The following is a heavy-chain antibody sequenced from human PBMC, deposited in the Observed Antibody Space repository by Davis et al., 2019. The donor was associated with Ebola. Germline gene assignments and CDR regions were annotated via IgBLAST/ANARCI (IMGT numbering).Heavy chain of an antibody. D-gene: IGHD3-9*01. V-gene: IGHV3-23*01. Sequence: PGGSLRLSCAASGFVFRNYDMRWVRQVPGKGLEWVSTVSGSGGHTHYSDSVKGRFTISRDNSKSTLSLQMNSLRVEDTAVYYCVVINYDFLTGYFQDYWGQGTFVTVSS. CDR2: VSGSGGHT. CDR3: VVINYDFLTGYFQDY. CDR1: GFVFRNYD. J-gene: IGHJ4*02.